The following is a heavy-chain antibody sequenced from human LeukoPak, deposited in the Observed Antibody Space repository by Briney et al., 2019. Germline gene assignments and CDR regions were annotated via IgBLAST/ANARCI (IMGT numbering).Heavy chain of an antibody. V-gene: IGHV4-31*03. D-gene: IGHD1/OR15-1a*01. CDR3: SRGLATTRGYNWFDT. CDR1: GGSISSSSYY. Sequence: SETLSLTCTVSGGSISSSSYYWTWIRQHPGEGLEWIGYIYHSGSNYYNPSLKSRVTMSVDTSKNQFSLEMSSVTAADTAVYYCSRGLATTRGYNWFDTWGQGTLVTESS. J-gene: IGHJ5*02. CDR2: IYHSGSN.